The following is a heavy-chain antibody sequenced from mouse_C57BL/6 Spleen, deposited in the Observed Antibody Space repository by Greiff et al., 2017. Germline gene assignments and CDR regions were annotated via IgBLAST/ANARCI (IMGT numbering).Heavy chain of an antibody. Sequence: VQLQQSGPELVKPGASVKISCKASGYTFTDYYMNWVKQSHGKSLEWIGDINPNNGGTSYNQKFKGKATLTVDKSSSTAYMELRSLTSEYSAVYYCAREDYDGYYAMDYWGQGTSVTVSS. CDR1: GYTFTDYY. J-gene: IGHJ4*01. CDR3: AREDYDGYYAMDY. CDR2: INPNNGGT. D-gene: IGHD2-4*01. V-gene: IGHV1-26*01.